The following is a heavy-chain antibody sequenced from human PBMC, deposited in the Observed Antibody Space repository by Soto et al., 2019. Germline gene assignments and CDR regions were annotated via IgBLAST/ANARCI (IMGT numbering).Heavy chain of an antibody. Sequence: PSETLSLTCAVSGGSISSSNWWSWVRQPPGKGLEWIGEIYHSGSANYNPSLKSRVTISVDKSKNQFSLKLSSVTAADTAVYYCARALLERGYSGYDYLSEIDLQTDDYWGQGTLVTVSS. CDR2: IYHSGSA. CDR3: ARALLERGYSGYDYLSEIDLQTDDY. D-gene: IGHD5-12*01. V-gene: IGHV4-4*02. CDR1: GGSISSSNW. J-gene: IGHJ4*02.